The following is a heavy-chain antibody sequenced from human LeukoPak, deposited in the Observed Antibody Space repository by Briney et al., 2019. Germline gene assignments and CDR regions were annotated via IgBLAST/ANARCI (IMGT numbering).Heavy chain of an antibody. CDR3: ARGAPGYYGSGSYSVDP. Sequence: ASVKVSCKASGYTFTGYYMHWVRQAPGQGLEWMGWINPDSGGTNYAQKFQGRVTMTRDTSISTAYMELSRLRSDDTAVYYCARGAPGYYGSGSYSVDPWGQGTLVTVSS. CDR1: GYTFTGYY. J-gene: IGHJ5*02. D-gene: IGHD3-10*01. CDR2: INPDSGGT. V-gene: IGHV1-2*02.